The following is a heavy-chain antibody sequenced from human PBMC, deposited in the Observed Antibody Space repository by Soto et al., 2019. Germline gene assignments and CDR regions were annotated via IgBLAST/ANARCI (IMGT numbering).Heavy chain of an antibody. CDR1: GGSISTSSYY. D-gene: IGHD6-13*01. J-gene: IGHJ3*02. CDR2: IHYSGTT. CDR3: ARQSLGNSRSAANAFDI. Sequence: QLRLQESGPGLVKPSETLSLTCSVSGGSISTSSYYWGWVRQPPGKGLEWIGSIHYSGTTYYNPSLKSRVTVSVDTANNQFSLRVNFVTAADTAVYYCARQSLGNSRSAANAFDIWGQGTMATVSS. V-gene: IGHV4-39*01.